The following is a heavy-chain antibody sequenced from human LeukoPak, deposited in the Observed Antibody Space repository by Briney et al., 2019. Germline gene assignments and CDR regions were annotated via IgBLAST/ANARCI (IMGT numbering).Heavy chain of an antibody. D-gene: IGHD6-19*01. CDR2: ISYDGSNK. CDR3: AKQVQGYSSGWCDY. CDR1: GFTFSSYG. Sequence: GGSLRLSCAASGFTFSSYGMHGVRQAPGKGLEGVAVISYDGSNKYYADSVRRRFTISRDNYKNTLYLQMNSLRAEDTAVYYCAKQVQGYSSGWCDYWGQGTLVTVSS. V-gene: IGHV3-30*18. J-gene: IGHJ4*02.